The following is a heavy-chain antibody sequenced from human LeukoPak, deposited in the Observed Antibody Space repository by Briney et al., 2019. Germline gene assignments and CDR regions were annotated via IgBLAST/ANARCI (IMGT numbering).Heavy chain of an antibody. V-gene: IGHV3-48*01. CDR2: ISSRSATI. J-gene: IGHJ4*02. CDR3: ARDPLSSSSFDL. CDR1: GFTFSSYS. D-gene: IGHD6-13*01. Sequence: GGSLRLSCAASGFTFSSYSMNWVRQAPGKGLEWVSYISSRSATIYYADSVKGRFTVSRDNAKNSLYLQMNSLRAEDTAVYYCARDPLSSSSFDLWGQGTLVTVSS.